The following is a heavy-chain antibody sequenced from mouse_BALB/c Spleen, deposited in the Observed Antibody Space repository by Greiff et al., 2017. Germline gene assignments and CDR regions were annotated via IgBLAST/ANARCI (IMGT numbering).Heavy chain of an antibody. Sequence: QVQLKQSGAELARPGASVKLSCKASGYTFTSYWMQWVKQRPGQGLEWIGAIYPGDGDTRYTQKFKGKATLTADKSSSTAYMQLSSLASEDSAVYYCARMGAYYRYGGGSYYAMDYWGQGTSVTVSS. CDR2: IYPGDGDT. V-gene: IGHV1-87*01. D-gene: IGHD2-14*01. CDR3: ARMGAYYRYGGGSYYAMDY. CDR1: GYTFTSYW. J-gene: IGHJ4*01.